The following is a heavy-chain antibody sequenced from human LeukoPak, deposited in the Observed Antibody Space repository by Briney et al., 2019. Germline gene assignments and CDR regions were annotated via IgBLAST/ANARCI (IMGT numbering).Heavy chain of an antibody. CDR1: GGSISSSSYY. Sequence: SETLSLTCTVSGGSISSSSYYRGWIRQPPGKGLEWIGSIYYSGSTYYDPSLKSRVTISVDTSKNQFSLKLSSVTAADTAVYYCARAIHFDKTFDYWGQGTLVTVSS. J-gene: IGHJ4*02. CDR2: IYYSGST. V-gene: IGHV4-39*01. CDR3: ARAIHFDKTFDY. D-gene: IGHD3-22*01.